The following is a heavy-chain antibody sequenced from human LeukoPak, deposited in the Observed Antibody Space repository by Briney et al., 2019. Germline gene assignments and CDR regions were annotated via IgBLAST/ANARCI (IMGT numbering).Heavy chain of an antibody. Sequence: PGGSLRLSCAASGFTFSSYSMSWFRQAPGRGLEWVSLIKSVDTTYYADSVKGRFTISRDNSKNTVYLQMNRLRAEDTAVYYCARDKGFGSGSSDWGQGSLVTVSS. CDR1: GFTFSSYS. V-gene: IGHV3-66*01. CDR3: ARDKGFGSGSSD. D-gene: IGHD3-10*01. J-gene: IGHJ4*02. CDR2: IKSVDTT.